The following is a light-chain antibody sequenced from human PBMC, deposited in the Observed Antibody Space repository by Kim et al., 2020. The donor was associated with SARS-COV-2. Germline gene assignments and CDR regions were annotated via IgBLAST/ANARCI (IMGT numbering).Light chain of an antibody. J-gene: IGLJ2*01. CDR3: QSCDSSTVV. Sequence: GKRETLSYTRGRGSIANNSGQGYQQPPGAAPATVIYEDNQRPSGVPDRFSGSIDSSSNSASLTISGLKTEDEADYYCQSCDSSTVVFGGGTQLTVL. V-gene: IGLV6-57*03. CDR2: EDN. CDR1: RGSIANNS.